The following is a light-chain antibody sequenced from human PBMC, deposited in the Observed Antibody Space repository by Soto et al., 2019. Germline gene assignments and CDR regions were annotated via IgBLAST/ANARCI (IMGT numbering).Light chain of an antibody. J-gene: IGKJ2*01. CDR1: QGISSY. V-gene: IGKV1-9*01. Sequence: DIQLTQSPSFLSASVGDRVTITCRASQGISSYLAWYQQKPGRAPKLLIYAASTLQSGVPSRFSGSGSGTEFTLTISSLQPEDFATYYCHQLNSYPSYTFGHGTKLEIK. CDR3: HQLNSYPSYT. CDR2: AAS.